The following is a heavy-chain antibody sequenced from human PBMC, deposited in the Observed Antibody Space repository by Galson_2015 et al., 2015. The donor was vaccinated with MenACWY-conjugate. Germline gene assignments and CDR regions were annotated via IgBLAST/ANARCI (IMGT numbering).Heavy chain of an antibody. J-gene: IGHJ4*02. V-gene: IGHV4-59*08. CDR2: IRETGSL. Sequence: ETLSLTCTVSGGSIRNYYWSWFRQPPGKGLEWIAYIRETGSLKDNPSLKSRVTMSADKSNNQFSLRLISVTAADTAVYYCARLPTWGSSFGYFDYWGRGILVAVSS. CDR1: GGSIRNYY. D-gene: IGHD7-27*01. CDR3: ARLPTWGSSFGYFDY.